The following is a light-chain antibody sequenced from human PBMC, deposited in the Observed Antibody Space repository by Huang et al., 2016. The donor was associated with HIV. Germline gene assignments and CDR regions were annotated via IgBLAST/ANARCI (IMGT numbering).Light chain of an antibody. J-gene: IGKJ4*01. CDR1: QSVGGN. CDR2: GTS. Sequence: EILMAQSPATLSVSRGERATLSCRSSQSVGGNVAWYQQKPGQAPRLLMYGTSTRATTFPARFSGRGSGTECTLTISSLQSEDVAVYFCQQYNNWPLTFGGGTRVEI. V-gene: IGKV3-15*01. CDR3: QQYNNWPLT.